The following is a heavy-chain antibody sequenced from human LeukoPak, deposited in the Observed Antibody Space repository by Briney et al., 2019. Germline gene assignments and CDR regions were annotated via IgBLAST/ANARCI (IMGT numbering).Heavy chain of an antibody. CDR2: ISSSSSYI. D-gene: IGHD3-10*01. CDR3: AVLLLLAEEYMGLDGMDV. J-gene: IGHJ6*02. Sequence: GGSLRLSCAASGFTLSSYSMNWVRQALGKGLEWVSSISSSSSYIYYADSVKGRFTISRDNTKNSLYMHMKSQRAEDTALYYCAVLLLLAEEYMGLDGMDVWGQGTTVTVSS. CDR1: GFTLSSYS. V-gene: IGHV3-21*01.